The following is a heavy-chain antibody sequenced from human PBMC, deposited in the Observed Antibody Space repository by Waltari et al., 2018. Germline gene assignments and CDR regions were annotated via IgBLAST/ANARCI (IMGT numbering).Heavy chain of an antibody. V-gene: IGHV3-21*01. CDR3: ARVDDSSWYAKDFDY. D-gene: IGHD6-13*01. CDR2: ISSSSSYI. CDR1: GFTFSSYS. J-gene: IGHJ4*02. Sequence: EVQLVESGGGLVKPGGSLRLSCAAYGFTFSSYSMNWVRQAPGKGLEWVSSISSSSSYIYYADSVKGRFTISRDNAKNSLYLQMNSLRAEDTAVYYCARVDDSSWYAKDFDYWGQGTLVTVSS.